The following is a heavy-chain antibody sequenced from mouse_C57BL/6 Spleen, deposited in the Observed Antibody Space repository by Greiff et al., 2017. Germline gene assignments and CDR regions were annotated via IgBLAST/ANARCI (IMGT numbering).Heavy chain of an antibody. CDR1: GYTFTSYW. V-gene: IGHV1-69*01. CDR3: ARSLTGTSLGY. Sequence: QVQLQQSGAELVMPGASVKLSCKASGYTFTSYWMHWVKQRPGQGLEWIGEIDPSDSYTNYNQKFKGKSTLTVAKSSSTAYMQLSSLTSEDSAVYYCARSLTGTSLGYWGQGTTLTVSS. CDR2: IDPSDSYT. J-gene: IGHJ2*01. D-gene: IGHD4-1*01.